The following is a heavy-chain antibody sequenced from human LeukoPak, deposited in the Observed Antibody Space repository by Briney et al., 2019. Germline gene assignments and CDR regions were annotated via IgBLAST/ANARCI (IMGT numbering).Heavy chain of an antibody. CDR3: AREGEYSSSSGAYYFDS. V-gene: IGHV4-4*07. J-gene: IGHJ4*02. CDR2: IYTSGST. D-gene: IGHD6-6*01. Sequence: SETLSLTCTVSGGSISSYYWGWIRQPAGKGLEWIGRIYTSGSTNYNPSLKSRVTMSVDTSKNQFSLKLSSVTAADTAVYYCAREGEYSSSSGAYYFDSWGQGTLVTVSS. CDR1: GGSISSYY.